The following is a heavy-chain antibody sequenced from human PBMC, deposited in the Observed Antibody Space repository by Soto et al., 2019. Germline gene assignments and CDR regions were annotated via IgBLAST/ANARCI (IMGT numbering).Heavy chain of an antibody. V-gene: IGHV3-30-3*01. D-gene: IGHD2-21*01. CDR1: GFTFSRYS. Sequence: QVQLMESGGGVVQPGGPLRLSYVTSGFTFSRYSMHWFRQAPGKGLEWVAVTSSDGGTKFYADSVKGRFTVSRDNSKNTLYLQMNSLRPEDTAVYYCAREVVLTEWYFDNWGQGILVTVSS. J-gene: IGHJ4*02. CDR2: TSSDGGTK. CDR3: AREVVLTEWYFDN.